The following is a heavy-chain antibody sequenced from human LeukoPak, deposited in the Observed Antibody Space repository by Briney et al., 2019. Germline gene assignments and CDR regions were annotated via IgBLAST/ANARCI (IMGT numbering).Heavy chain of an antibody. V-gene: IGHV3-30*04. CDR1: KFTFNTYA. CDR3: ARAKYCNAGNCFLIDY. Sequence: GRSLRLSCEASKFTFNTYAMHWVRQAPGKGLEWVSLISYDGSNTYYADSVRGRFTISRDNSKNTLFLQMNSLRGDDTAVYYCARAKYCNAGNCFLIDYWGQGMLVTVAS. CDR2: ISYDGSNT. J-gene: IGHJ4*02. D-gene: IGHD2/OR15-2a*01.